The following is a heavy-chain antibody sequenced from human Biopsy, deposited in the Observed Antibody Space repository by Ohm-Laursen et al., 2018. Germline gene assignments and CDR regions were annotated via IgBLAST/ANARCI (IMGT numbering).Heavy chain of an antibody. CDR3: ARATNSTGWPYYYFYGMDV. D-gene: IGHD2/OR15-2a*01. CDR1: GGSISSDY. CDR2: IYYSGST. J-gene: IGHJ6*02. V-gene: IGHV4-59*01. Sequence: TLSLTCTVSGGSISSDYWSWIRQTPGKGLEWTGYIYYSGSTNYNPSLKSRVTISVDTSKNQFSLRLNSVTAADTAVYYCARATNSTGWPYYYFYGMDVWGQGTTVTVSS.